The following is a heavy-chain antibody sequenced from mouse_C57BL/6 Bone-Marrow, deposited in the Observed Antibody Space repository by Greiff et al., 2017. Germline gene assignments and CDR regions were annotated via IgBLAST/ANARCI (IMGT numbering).Heavy chain of an antibody. CDR2: IDPETGGT. CDR1: GYTFTDYE. Sequence: VQLQQSGAELVRPGASVTLSCKASGYTFTDYEMHWVKQTPVHGLEWIGAIDPETGGTAYNQKFKGKAILTADKSSSTAYMELRSLTSEDSAVYYCTRPSMVTGGWYFDVWGTGTTVTVSS. J-gene: IGHJ1*03. V-gene: IGHV1-15*01. CDR3: TRPSMVTGGWYFDV. D-gene: IGHD2-2*01.